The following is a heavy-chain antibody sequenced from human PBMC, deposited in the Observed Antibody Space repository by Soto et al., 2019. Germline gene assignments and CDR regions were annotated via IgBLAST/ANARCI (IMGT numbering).Heavy chain of an antibody. CDR2: MNPNSGNT. CDR3: ARYPYYYYGMDV. D-gene: IGHD2-2*01. CDR1: GYTFTSYD. V-gene: IGHV1-8*01. Sequence: ASVKVSCKASGYTFTSYDINWVRQATGQGLEWMGWMNPNSGNTGYAQKFQGRVTMTRNTSISTAYMELSSLRSEDTAVYYYARYPYYYYGMDVWGQGTTVTVSS. J-gene: IGHJ6*02.